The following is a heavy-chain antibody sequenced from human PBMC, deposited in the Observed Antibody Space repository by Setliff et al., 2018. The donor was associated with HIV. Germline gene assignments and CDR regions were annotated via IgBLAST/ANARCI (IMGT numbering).Heavy chain of an antibody. Sequence: SETLSLTCTVSGDSITSGTYYWSWIRQPARMRLEWIGHISTSGTTNYNPSLKSRVTISADTSKSQFSLKLTSVTAADTAAYFCARVSTDYVWGSFLSSGPYYFDFWGQGALVTVSS. V-gene: IGHV4-61*09. J-gene: IGHJ4*02. CDR1: GDSITSGTYY. CDR3: ARVSTDYVWGSFLSSGPYYFDF. CDR2: ISTSGTT. D-gene: IGHD3-16*01.